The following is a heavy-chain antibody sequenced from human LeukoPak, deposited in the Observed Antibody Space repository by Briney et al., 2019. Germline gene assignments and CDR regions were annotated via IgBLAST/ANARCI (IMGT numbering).Heavy chain of an antibody. CDR2: IWYDGGNK. CDR1: GFTFSNYG. J-gene: IGHJ3*01. CDR3: ARASGPFDF. Sequence: GRSLRLSCAASGFTFSNYGMHWVRQAPGKGLEWVAVIWYDGGNKYYADSVKGRFTLSRDNSKNTLYLQMNSLRAEDTAVYYCARASGPFDFWGQGTMVTVSS. V-gene: IGHV3-33*01. D-gene: IGHD3-10*01.